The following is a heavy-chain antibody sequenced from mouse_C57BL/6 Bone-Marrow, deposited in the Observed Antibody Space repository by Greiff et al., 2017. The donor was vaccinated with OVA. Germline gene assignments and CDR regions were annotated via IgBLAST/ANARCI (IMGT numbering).Heavy chain of an antibody. CDR3: ARGSTEYAMDY. J-gene: IGHJ4*01. V-gene: IGHV5-17*01. D-gene: IGHD1-1*01. CDR2: ISSGSSTI. CDR1: GFTFSDYG. Sequence: EVQRVESGGGLVKPGGSLKLSCAASGFTFSDYGMHWVRQAPEKGLEWVAYISSGSSTIYYADTVKGRFTISRDNAKNTLFLQMTSLRSEDTAMYYCARGSTEYAMDYWGQGTSVTVSS.